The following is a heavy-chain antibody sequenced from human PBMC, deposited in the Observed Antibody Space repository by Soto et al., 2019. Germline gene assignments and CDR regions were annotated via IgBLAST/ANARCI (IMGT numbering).Heavy chain of an antibody. CDR3: ARGHSSGHLFDY. CDR2: ISSSIGTII. CDR1: GFTFSSYS. Sequence: EVQLVESGGGLVQPGGSLRLSCAASGFTFSSYSMNWVRQAPGKGLEWVSYISSSIGTIIYYADSVKGRFTIYRDNAKNSLYLQMNSLRDEDTAVYYCARGHSSGHLFDYWGQGTLLTVSS. J-gene: IGHJ4*02. V-gene: IGHV3-48*02. D-gene: IGHD3-22*01.